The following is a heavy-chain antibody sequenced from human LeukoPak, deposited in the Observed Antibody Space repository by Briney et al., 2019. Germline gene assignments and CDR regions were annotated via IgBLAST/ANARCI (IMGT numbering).Heavy chain of an antibody. Sequence: GGSLRLSCAASGFTFSTYWMHWVRQAPGKGLVWVSAISYSGGSTYYADSVKGRFTISRDNSKNTLFLQMDSLRAEDTAVYYCAKNTDYGDYFDCWGQGTLVTVSS. V-gene: IGHV3-23*01. CDR3: AKNTDYGDYFDC. D-gene: IGHD4-17*01. J-gene: IGHJ4*02. CDR1: GFTFSTYW. CDR2: ISYSGGST.